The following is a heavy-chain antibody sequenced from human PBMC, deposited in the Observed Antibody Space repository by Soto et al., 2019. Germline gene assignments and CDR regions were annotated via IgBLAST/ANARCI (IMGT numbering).Heavy chain of an antibody. J-gene: IGHJ5*02. D-gene: IGHD3-22*01. Sequence: QVQLVQSGAEVKKPGSSVKVSCKASGGTFSSYAISWVRQSPGQGLEWMVGIIPIFGTANYAQKFQGRVTITADKSTSTAYMEMSSLRAEDTAVYYCARLKYDSSGYHPWGQGTLVTVSS. CDR3: ARLKYDSSGYHP. CDR1: GGTFSSYA. CDR2: IIPIFGTA. V-gene: IGHV1-69*06.